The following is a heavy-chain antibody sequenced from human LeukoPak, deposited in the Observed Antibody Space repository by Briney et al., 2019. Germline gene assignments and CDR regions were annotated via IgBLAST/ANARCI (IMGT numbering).Heavy chain of an antibody. D-gene: IGHD3-22*01. CDR1: GYTLTELS. J-gene: IGHJ3*02. V-gene: IGHV1-24*01. Sequence: ASVKVSCKVSGYTLTELSMHWVRQAPGKGLEWMGGFDPEDGETIYAQKFQGRVTMTEDTSTDTAYMELSSLRSEDTAVYYCATAGSHDSSGYCLGAFDIWGQGTMVAVSS. CDR2: FDPEDGET. CDR3: ATAGSHDSSGYCLGAFDI.